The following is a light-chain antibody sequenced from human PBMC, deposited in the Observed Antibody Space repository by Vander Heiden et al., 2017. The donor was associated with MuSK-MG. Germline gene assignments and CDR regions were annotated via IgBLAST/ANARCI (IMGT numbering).Light chain of an antibody. CDR2: AAS. J-gene: IGKJ4*01. CDR3: QQSYSTLLT. CDR1: QSISNF. Sequence: IQMTQSPSSLSASVGDRVTITCRASQSISNFLNWYQQKPGKAPNLLIYAASSLQSGVPSRFSGSRSGTDFTLTISNLQPEDFATYYCQQSYSTLLTFGGGTKVEIK. V-gene: IGKV1-39*01.